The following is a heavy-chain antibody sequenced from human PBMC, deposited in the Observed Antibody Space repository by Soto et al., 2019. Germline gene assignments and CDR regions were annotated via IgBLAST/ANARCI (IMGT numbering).Heavy chain of an antibody. J-gene: IGHJ4*02. CDR3: ARDLLDLYTSGWPVDY. CDR1: GFTFSSYG. D-gene: IGHD6-19*01. Sequence: GGSLRLSCAASGFTFSSYGMHWVRQAPGKGLEWVAVIWYDGSNKYYADSVKGRFTISRDNSKNTLYLQMNSLRAEDTAVYYCARDLLDLYTSGWPVDYWGQGTLVTVSS. CDR2: IWYDGSNK. V-gene: IGHV3-33*01.